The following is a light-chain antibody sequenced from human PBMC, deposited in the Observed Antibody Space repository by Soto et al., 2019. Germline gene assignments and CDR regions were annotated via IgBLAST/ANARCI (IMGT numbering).Light chain of an antibody. CDR1: QSVSSN. Sequence: EIVMTQSPATLSVSPGERATLSCRASQSVSSNLAWYQQKRGPAPRLLMYGTSTRATSIPARFSGSGSGTEFTLTISSLQSEDFAVYYCQQYNNWPRTFGQGTKVDI. CDR3: QQYNNWPRT. CDR2: GTS. J-gene: IGKJ1*01. V-gene: IGKV3-15*01.